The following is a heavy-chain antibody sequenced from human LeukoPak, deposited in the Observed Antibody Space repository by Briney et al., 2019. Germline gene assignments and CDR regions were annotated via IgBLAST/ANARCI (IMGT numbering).Heavy chain of an antibody. J-gene: IGHJ6*02. CDR2: ISGSGGST. CDR3: ARDGNSGYDLTYYYGMDA. D-gene: IGHD5-12*01. V-gene: IGHV3-23*01. CDR1: GFTFSSYA. Sequence: PGGSLRLSCAASGFTFSSYAMSWVRQAPGKGLEWVSAISGSGGSTYYADSVLGRFTISRDNSKNTLYLQMNSLRPEDTALYYCARDGNSGYDLTYYYGMDAWGQGTPVTVSS.